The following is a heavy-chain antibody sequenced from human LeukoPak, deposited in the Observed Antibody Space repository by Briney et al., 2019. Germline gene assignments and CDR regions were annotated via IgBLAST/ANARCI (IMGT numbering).Heavy chain of an antibody. CDR1: GFTFSNRA. CDR3: AKAGANYYGSTSSFDY. D-gene: IGHD3-10*01. Sequence: PGGSLRLSCAASGFTFSNRAMSWVRQAPGKGLEWVSAISGSDDDTYYADSVKGRFTISRDNSKNTLYLQMNSLRAEDTAPYYCAKAGANYYGSTSSFDYWGQGTLVTVSS. CDR2: ISGSDDDT. J-gene: IGHJ4*02. V-gene: IGHV3-23*01.